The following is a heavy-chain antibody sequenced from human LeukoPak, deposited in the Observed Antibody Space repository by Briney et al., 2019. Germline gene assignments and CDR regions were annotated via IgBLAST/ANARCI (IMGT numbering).Heavy chain of an antibody. V-gene: IGHV4-61*02. J-gene: IGHJ4*02. CDR1: GGSISSGSYY. Sequence: PSETLSLTCTVSGGSISSGSYYWSWIRQPAEKGLEWIGRIYTSGSTNYNPSLKSRVTISVDTSKNQFSLKLSSVTAADTAVYYCAREDYDFWSGYRWDYWGQGTLVTVSS. CDR3: AREDYDFWSGYRWDY. D-gene: IGHD3-3*01. CDR2: IYTSGST.